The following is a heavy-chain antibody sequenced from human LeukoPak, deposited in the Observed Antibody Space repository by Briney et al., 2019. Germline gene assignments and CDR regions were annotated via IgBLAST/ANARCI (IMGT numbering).Heavy chain of an antibody. Sequence: GESLMISCKGSGYSFTSYWIGWVRQMPGKGVEWMGIIYPGDSDTRYSPSFQGQVTISADKSISTAYLQWSSLKASDTAMYYCARRPGYCSSTSCYQDAFDIWGQGTMVTVSS. CDR3: ARRPGYCSSTSCYQDAFDI. CDR2: IYPGDSDT. J-gene: IGHJ3*02. CDR1: GYSFTSYW. V-gene: IGHV5-51*01. D-gene: IGHD2-2*01.